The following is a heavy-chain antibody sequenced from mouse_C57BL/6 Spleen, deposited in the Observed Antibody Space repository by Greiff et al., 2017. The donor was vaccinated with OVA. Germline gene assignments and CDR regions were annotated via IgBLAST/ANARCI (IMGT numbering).Heavy chain of an antibody. D-gene: IGHD2-1*01. Sequence: EVKLMESGGGLVKPGGSLKLSCAASGFTFSSYAMSWVRQTPEKRLEWVATISDGGSYTYYPDNVKGRFTISRDNAKNNLYLQMSHLKSEDTAMYYCAREGYGNYWYFDVWGTGTTVTVSS. CDR2: ISDGGSYT. CDR1: GFTFSSYA. V-gene: IGHV5-4*01. J-gene: IGHJ1*03. CDR3: AREGYGNYWYFDV.